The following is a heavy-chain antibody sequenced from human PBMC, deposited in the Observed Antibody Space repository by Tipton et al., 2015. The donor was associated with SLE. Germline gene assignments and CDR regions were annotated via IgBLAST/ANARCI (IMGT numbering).Heavy chain of an antibody. Sequence: QSGAEVKKPGASVKVSCKASGYTFTNYEVNWVRQAPGQGLEWIGWIKTNTGNPTYAHNFTGRFVFSLDTSASTAYLQISRLKAEDTAVYYCAAGLWWRSCDYWGQGTLVAVSS. CDR1: GYTFTNYE. J-gene: IGHJ4*02. D-gene: IGHD4/OR15-4a*01. CDR2: IKTNTGNP. CDR3: AAGLWWRSCDY. V-gene: IGHV7-4-1*02.